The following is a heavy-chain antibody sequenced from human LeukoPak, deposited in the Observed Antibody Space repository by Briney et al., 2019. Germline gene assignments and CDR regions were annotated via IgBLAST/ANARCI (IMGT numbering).Heavy chain of an antibody. Sequence: GSLRLSCVASGFTFNNYGMHWVRQAPGKGLEWVSFIRYDGTNLYYTNSVKGRFTISRDNSRSTLYLQMNSLKTEDTAMYYCAKGAPNLPDYWGQGTLVTVSS. CDR1: GFTFNNYG. J-gene: IGHJ4*02. CDR3: AKGAPNLPDY. CDR2: IRYDGTNL. V-gene: IGHV3-30*02.